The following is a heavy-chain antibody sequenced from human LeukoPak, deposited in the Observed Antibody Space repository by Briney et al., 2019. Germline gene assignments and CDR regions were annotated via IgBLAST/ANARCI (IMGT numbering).Heavy chain of an antibody. CDR2: IKQDGSEK. CDR1: GFTFSSYA. D-gene: IGHD6-13*01. Sequence: GGSLRLSCAASGFTFSSYAMSWVRQAPGKGLEWVANIKQDGSEKYYVDSVKGRFTISRDNAKNSLYLQMNSLRAEDTAVYYCARDRELVPGYWGQGTLVTVSS. CDR3: ARDRELVPGY. V-gene: IGHV3-7*01. J-gene: IGHJ4*02.